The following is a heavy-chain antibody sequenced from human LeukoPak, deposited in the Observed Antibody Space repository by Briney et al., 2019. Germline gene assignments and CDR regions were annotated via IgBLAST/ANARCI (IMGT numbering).Heavy chain of an antibody. Sequence: ASVKVSCKASGYTFTGYYMRWVRQAPGQGLEWMGWINPNSGGTNYAQKFQGRVTMTRDTSISTAYMELSRLRSDDTAVYYCARAIVYDYVWGSYRYGPYFDYWGQGTLVTVSS. V-gene: IGHV1-2*02. CDR3: ARAIVYDYVWGSYRYGPYFDY. CDR2: INPNSGGT. D-gene: IGHD3-16*02. J-gene: IGHJ4*02. CDR1: GYTFTGYY.